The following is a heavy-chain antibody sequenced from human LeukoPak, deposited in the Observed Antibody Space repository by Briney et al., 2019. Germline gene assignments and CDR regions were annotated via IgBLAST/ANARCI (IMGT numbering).Heavy chain of an antibody. CDR3: AKGSSGYIYGDY. CDR1: GFTFSSYW. D-gene: IGHD5-18*01. Sequence: GGSLRVSCAASGFTFSSYWMDWVRQAPGKGLVWVSGINSDGRMTRYAESVKGRFTISRDNSKNTLYLQMNSLRAEDTAIYYCAKGSSGYIYGDYWGQGTLVTVSS. V-gene: IGHV3-74*01. CDR2: INSDGRMT. J-gene: IGHJ4*02.